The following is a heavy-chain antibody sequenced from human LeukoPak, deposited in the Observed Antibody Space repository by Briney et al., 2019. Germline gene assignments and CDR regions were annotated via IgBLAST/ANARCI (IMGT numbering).Heavy chain of an antibody. Sequence: SETLSLTCAVYGGSFSGYYWSWIRQPPGKGLEWIGEINHSGSTNYNPSLKSRVTISVDTSKNQFSLKLSSVTAADTAVYYCARDTSDYDSSGYYYDYWGQGTLVTVSS. CDR2: INHSGST. J-gene: IGHJ4*02. V-gene: IGHV4-34*01. D-gene: IGHD3-22*01. CDR3: ARDTSDYDSSGYYYDY. CDR1: GGSFSGYY.